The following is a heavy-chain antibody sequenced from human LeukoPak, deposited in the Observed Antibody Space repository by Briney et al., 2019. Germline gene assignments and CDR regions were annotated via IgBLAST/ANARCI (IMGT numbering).Heavy chain of an antibody. J-gene: IGHJ4*02. CDR2: IYYSGST. V-gene: IGHV4-39*07. D-gene: IGHD3-22*01. CDR1: GGSISSSSYY. CDR3: AREFSDSSGYYHY. Sequence: SETLSLTCTVSGGSISSSSYYWGWIRQPPGKGLEWIGSIYYSGSTYYNPSLKSRATISVDTSKNQFSLKLSSVTAADTAVYYCAREFSDSSGYYHYWGQGTLVTVSS.